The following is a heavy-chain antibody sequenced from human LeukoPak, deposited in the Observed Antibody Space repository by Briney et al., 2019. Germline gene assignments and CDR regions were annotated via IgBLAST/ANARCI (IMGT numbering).Heavy chain of an antibody. V-gene: IGHV1-46*01. D-gene: IGHD5-24*01. CDR1: GYTFTSNY. Sequence: ASVKVSCKAFGYTFTSNYMHWVRQAPGQGPAWMGVISPRGGSTTYAEKLQGRVTLTRDMSTSTDYLELSSLRSEDTAVYYCARDNSVRDEAWWFNPWGQGTLVTVSS. CDR3: ARDNSVRDEAWWFNP. J-gene: IGHJ5*02. CDR2: ISPRGGST.